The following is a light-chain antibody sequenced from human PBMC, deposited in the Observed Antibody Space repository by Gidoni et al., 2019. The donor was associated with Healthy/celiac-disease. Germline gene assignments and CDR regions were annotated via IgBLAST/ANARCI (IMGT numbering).Light chain of an antibody. J-gene: IGLJ3*02. Sequence: QSALTQPRPVSGSPGQSVTISCTGTSSDVGGYNYVSWYPQHPGKAPKLMIYDVSKRPSGVPDRFSGSKSGNTASLTISGLQAEDEADYYCCSYAGSYTYWVFGGGTKLTVL. CDR2: DVS. CDR1: SSDVGGYNY. V-gene: IGLV2-11*01. CDR3: CSYAGSYTYWV.